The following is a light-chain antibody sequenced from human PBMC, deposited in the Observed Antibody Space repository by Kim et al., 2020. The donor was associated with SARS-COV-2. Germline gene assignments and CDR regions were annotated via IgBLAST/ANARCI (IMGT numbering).Light chain of an antibody. Sequence: DIQMTQSPSSLSASVGDTVTITCRASQGIRIYLAWFQQKPGKAPKSLIYGASSLDGGVPSRFSGSGSGTDFTLTINNVQPEDSATYHCHHYEEYPITFGQGTRLEIK. V-gene: IGKV1-16*01. J-gene: IGKJ5*01. CDR2: GAS. CDR1: QGIRIY. CDR3: HHYEEYPIT.